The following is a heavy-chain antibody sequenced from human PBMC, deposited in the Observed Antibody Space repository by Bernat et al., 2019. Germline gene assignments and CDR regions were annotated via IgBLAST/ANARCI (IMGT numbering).Heavy chain of an antibody. J-gene: IGHJ4*02. Sequence: QLQLQESGPGLVKPSETLSLTCTVSGGSISSSSYYWGWIRQPPGKGLEWIGSIYYSGSTYYNPSLTSRVTISVDTSKNQFSLKLSSVTAADTGVYYCASLYYDILTDYYFDYWGQGTLVTVSS. CDR2: IYYSGST. CDR1: GGSISSSSYY. CDR3: ASLYYDILTDYYFDY. D-gene: IGHD3-9*01. V-gene: IGHV4-39*01.